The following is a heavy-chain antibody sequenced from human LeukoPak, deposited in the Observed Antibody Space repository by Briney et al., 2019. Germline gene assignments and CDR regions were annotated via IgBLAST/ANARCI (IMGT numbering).Heavy chain of an antibody. CDR3: AYSGSYYAYENFDY. J-gene: IGHJ4*02. V-gene: IGHV3-23*01. CDR2: ISGSGGST. CDR1: GFTFSSYA. D-gene: IGHD1-26*01. Sequence: PGGSLRLSCAASGFTFSSYAVSWVRQAPGKGLEWVSAISGSGGSTYYADSVKGRFTISRDNSKNTLYLQKNSLRAEDTAVYYCAYSGSYYAYENFDYWGQGTLVTVSS.